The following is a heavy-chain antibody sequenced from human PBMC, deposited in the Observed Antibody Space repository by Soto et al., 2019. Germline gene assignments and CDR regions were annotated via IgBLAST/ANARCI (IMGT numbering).Heavy chain of an antibody. CDR1: GFKFSSYG. V-gene: IGHV3-30*18. J-gene: IGHJ4*02. CDR3: AKDGYVWRIMDY. CDR2: ISYDGINK. Sequence: PGGSLSLSCAASGFKFSSYGMHWVREAPGKWLEWVAVISYDGINKYYAHSVKGRFTLPRDHSKNTLCLQMISLRAKDTALYYCAKDGYVWRIMDYWGQRTLVTVSS. D-gene: IGHD3-3*01.